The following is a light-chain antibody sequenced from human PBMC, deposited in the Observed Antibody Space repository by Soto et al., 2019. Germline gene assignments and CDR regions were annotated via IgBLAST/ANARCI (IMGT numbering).Light chain of an antibody. J-gene: IGKJ2*01. Sequence: EIVLTQSPATLSLSPGERATLSCRASQSVSNYLAWYQQKPGQAPRLLIYDASNRATGIPARFSGSGSGTDXXLXIXSLXXXXFAVYYCQQRSNWPRFTFGQGTKVEIK. CDR2: DAS. CDR3: QQRSNWPRFT. CDR1: QSVSNY. V-gene: IGKV3-11*01.